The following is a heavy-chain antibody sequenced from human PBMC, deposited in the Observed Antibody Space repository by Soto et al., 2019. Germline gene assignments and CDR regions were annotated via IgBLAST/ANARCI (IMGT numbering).Heavy chain of an antibody. D-gene: IGHD3-10*01. CDR1: GYTFTSYA. J-gene: IGHJ5*02. V-gene: IGHV1-3*01. CDR2: INAGNGNT. Sequence: QVQLVQSGAEVKKPGASVKVSCKASGYTFTSYAIHWVRQAPGQRLEWMGWINAGNGNTKYSQKFQGRVTITRDTSASTAYMELSSLRSEDTAVYYSARAPHGSGNWFDPWGQGTLVTVSS. CDR3: ARAPHGSGNWFDP.